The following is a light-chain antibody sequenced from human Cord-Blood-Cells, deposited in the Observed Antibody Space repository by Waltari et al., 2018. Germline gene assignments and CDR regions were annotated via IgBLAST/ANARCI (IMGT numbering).Light chain of an antibody. V-gene: IGKV3-20*01. CDR3: QQYGSSPIT. CDR2: GSS. Sequence: EIVLTQSPGPLPLSQGERATLSCRASQSVSSSYLAWYQQKPGQAPRLLIYGSSSKATGIPDRCSGSGSGTDFTLTISRLEPEDFAVYYCQQYGSSPITFGQGTRLEIK. CDR1: QSVSSSY. J-gene: IGKJ5*01.